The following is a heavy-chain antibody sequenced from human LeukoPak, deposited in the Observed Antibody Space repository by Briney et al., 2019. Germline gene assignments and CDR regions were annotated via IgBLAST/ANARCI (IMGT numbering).Heavy chain of an antibody. CDR1: GFTFSSYG. D-gene: IGHD2-2*01. Sequence: GGSLRLSCAASGFTFSSYGMHWVRQAPGKGLEWVAVISYDGSNKYYADSVKGRFTISRDNSKNTLYLQMNSLRAEDTAVYYCAKVSHIVVVPAALIDYWGQGTLVTVSS. V-gene: IGHV3-30*18. J-gene: IGHJ4*02. CDR3: AKVSHIVVVPAALIDY. CDR2: ISYDGSNK.